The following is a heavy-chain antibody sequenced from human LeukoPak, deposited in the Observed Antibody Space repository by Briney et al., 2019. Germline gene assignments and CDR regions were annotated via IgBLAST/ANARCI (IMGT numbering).Heavy chain of an antibody. J-gene: IGHJ5*02. D-gene: IGHD2-15*01. CDR3: ARRPVGYCSGGSCSYP. CDR1: GFTFSSYS. CDR2: ISSSSSYI. V-gene: IGHV3-21*01. Sequence: GGSLRLSCAASGFTFSSYSMNWVHQAPGKGLEWVSSISSSSSYIYYADSVKGRFTISRDNAKNSLYLQMNSLRAEDTAVYYCARRPVGYCSGGSCSYPWGQGTLVTVSS.